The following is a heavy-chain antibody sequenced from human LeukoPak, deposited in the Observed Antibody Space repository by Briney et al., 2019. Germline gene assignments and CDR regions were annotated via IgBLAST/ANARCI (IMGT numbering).Heavy chain of an antibody. D-gene: IGHD3-22*01. CDR3: ARGVNYYDTSFIDY. CDR2: IKQDGGAK. Sequence: GGSLRLSCAASGFTFTSYWMSWVRQAPGKGLEWVSNIKQDGGAKYYVDSVKGRFTISRDNAKNSLYLQMNSLRAEDTAVYYCARGVNYYDTSFIDYWGQGTLVTVSS. V-gene: IGHV3-7*04. CDR1: GFTFTSYW. J-gene: IGHJ4*02.